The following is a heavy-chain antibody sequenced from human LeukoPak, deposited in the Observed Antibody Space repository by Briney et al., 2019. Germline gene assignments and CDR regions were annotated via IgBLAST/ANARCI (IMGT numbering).Heavy chain of an antibody. CDR1: EFTFSSYW. Sequence: GGSLRLSCAASEFTFSSYWMSWVRQDPGKGLEWVATIKKDGSEIYYVDSVKGRFTISRDNAKHSLYLQMNTLRGDDTAVYYCARRRSGDQTYPRYGMDVWGQGTTVTVSS. D-gene: IGHD2-2*02. J-gene: IGHJ6*02. CDR2: IKKDGSEI. CDR3: ARRRSGDQTYPRYGMDV. V-gene: IGHV3-7*01.